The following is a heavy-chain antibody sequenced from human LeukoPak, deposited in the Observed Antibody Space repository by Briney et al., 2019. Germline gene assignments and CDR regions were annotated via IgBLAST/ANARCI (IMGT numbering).Heavy chain of an antibody. Sequence: ASVKVSCKASGYTFTGYYVHWVRQAPGQGLEWMGWINPNSGGTNYAQKFQGRVTMTRDTSISTAYMELSRLRSDDTAVYYCAGPQYYDILTGYYTGYGMDVWGQGTTVTVSS. J-gene: IGHJ6*02. CDR1: GYTFTGYY. D-gene: IGHD3-9*01. V-gene: IGHV1-2*02. CDR2: INPNSGGT. CDR3: AGPQYYDILTGYYTGYGMDV.